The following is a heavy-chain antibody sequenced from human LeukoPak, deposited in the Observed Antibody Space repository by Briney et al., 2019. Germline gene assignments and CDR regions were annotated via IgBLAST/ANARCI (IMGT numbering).Heavy chain of an antibody. CDR3: ARSGDIVVVPAAIGYYYGMDV. J-gene: IGHJ6*02. Sequence: GGSLRLSCAASGFSFGSFWMTWIRQAPGKGLEWVGHINEDGSQTNYIDSVTGRFTISRDNTKDSLYLQMNSLRAEDTAVYYCARSGDIVVVPAAIGYYYGMDVWGQGTTVTVSS. CDR2: INEDGSQT. CDR1: GFSFGSFW. D-gene: IGHD2-2*01. V-gene: IGHV3-7*01.